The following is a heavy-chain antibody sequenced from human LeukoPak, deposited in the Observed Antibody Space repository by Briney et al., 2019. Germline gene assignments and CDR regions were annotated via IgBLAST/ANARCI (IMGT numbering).Heavy chain of an antibody. CDR3: ASDSSSSPAYYHYYMDA. CDR2: ITTTSSYI. D-gene: IGHD6-13*01. CDR1: GFTFSSYT. Sequence: GGSLRLSCAASGFTFSSYTMNWVRQAPGKGLEWVSSITTTSSYIYYADSVKGRFTISRDNAKSSLFLQMNSLRAEDTGVYYCASDSSSSPAYYHYYMDAWGKGTTVTVSS. J-gene: IGHJ6*03. V-gene: IGHV3-21*01.